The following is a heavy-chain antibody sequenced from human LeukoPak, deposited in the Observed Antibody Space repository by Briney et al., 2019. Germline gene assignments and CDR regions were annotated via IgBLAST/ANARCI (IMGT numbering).Heavy chain of an antibody. CDR2: IRQDGSEK. CDR1: GFTFTDYW. CDR3: ARDGTAAGLYFDL. D-gene: IGHD6-13*01. V-gene: IGHV3-7*01. Sequence: GGSLRLSCEVSGFTFTDYWMNWVRQAPGKGPEWVASIRQDGSEKTYVDSVKGRFTISRDNTKNSLSLQLNGLRAEDTAVSYCARDGTAAGLYFDLWGQGTLVTVSS. J-gene: IGHJ4*01.